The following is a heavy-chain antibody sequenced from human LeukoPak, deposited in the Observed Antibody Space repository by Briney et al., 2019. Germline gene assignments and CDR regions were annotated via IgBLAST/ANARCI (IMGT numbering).Heavy chain of an antibody. Sequence: SETLSLTSAVYGGSFSGYYWSWIRQPPGKGLEWIGEINHSGSTNYNPSLKRLVNISVDTSKNQFSLKLSSATAADTAVYYCARGGIGWDSSGWYLYYFDYWGQGTLVTVSS. V-gene: IGHV4-34*01. J-gene: IGHJ4*02. D-gene: IGHD6-19*01. CDR3: ARGGIGWDSSGWYLYYFDY. CDR1: GGSFSGYY. CDR2: INHSGST.